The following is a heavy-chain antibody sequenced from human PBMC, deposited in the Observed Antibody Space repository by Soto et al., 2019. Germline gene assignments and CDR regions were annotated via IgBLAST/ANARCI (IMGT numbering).Heavy chain of an antibody. CDR1: GFTFSRYA. CDR3: AKDEGDIVVVVAAINWFDP. V-gene: IGHV3-23*01. D-gene: IGHD2-15*01. Sequence: GGSLRVSCAASGFTFSRYAMSWVRQAPGKGLEWVSAISGSGGSTYYADSVKGRFTISRDNSKNTLYLQMNSLRAEDTAVYYCAKDEGDIVVVVAAINWFDPWGQGTLVTVSS. CDR2: ISGSGGST. J-gene: IGHJ5*02.